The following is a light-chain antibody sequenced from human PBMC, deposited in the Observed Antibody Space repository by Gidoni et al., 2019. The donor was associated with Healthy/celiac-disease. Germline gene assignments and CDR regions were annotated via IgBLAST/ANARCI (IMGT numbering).Light chain of an antibody. J-gene: IGKJ1*01. Sequence: DTPMSHSPSSLSASVGDRVTITCRASQGISNYLAWYQQKPGKVPKLLIYAASTLQSGVPSRFSGSGSGTDFTLTISSLQPEDVATYYCQKYNSAPRTFXXXTKVEIK. V-gene: IGKV1-27*01. CDR3: QKYNSAPRT. CDR2: AAS. CDR1: QGISNY.